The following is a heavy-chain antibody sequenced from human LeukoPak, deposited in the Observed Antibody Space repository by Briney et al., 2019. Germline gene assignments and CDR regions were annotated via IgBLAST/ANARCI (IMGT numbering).Heavy chain of an antibody. CDR1: GNTFTGYY. J-gene: IGHJ4*02. D-gene: IGHD6-19*01. Sequence: ASVKVSCKASGNTFTGYYIHCVRQAPGQGLEWMGWINPNSGDTYYAQKFQGRVTMTRDTSISTAYMELSRLRSDDTAMYYCARGPVAGDVNFDYWGQGTLVTVSS. CDR2: INPNSGDT. CDR3: ARGPVAGDVNFDY. V-gene: IGHV1-2*02.